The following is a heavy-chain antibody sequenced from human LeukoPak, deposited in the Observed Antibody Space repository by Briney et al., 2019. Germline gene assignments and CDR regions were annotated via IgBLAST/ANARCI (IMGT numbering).Heavy chain of an antibody. CDR1: GVSIRSYS. V-gene: IGHV4-4*09. D-gene: IGHD5-24*01. CDR2: LYTSGIT. CDR3: ARRGADMATIPDYGYWYMDV. J-gene: IGHJ6*03. Sequence: SETLSLTCTVSGVSIRSYSWSWIRRPPGKGLECIWYLYTSGITDSNPSLKSRVTISEDTSKNQVSLKLRSVTAAETAVYYCARRGADMATIPDYGYWYMDVWGKGTTVTVSS.